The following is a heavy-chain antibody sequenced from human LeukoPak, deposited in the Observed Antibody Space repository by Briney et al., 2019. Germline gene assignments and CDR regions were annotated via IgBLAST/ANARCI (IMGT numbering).Heavy chain of an antibody. CDR2: IRYDGSNK. D-gene: IGHD5-24*01. CDR1: GPPLSSYG. CDR3: AKWGDGYKENY. J-gene: IGHJ4*02. V-gene: IGHV3-30*02. Sequence: GGSLRLSCAASGPPLSSYGMHWVRQAPGKGLEWVAFIRYDGSNKYYADSVKGRFTISRDNSKNTLYLQMNSLRAEDTAVYYCAKWGDGYKENYWGQGTLVTVSS.